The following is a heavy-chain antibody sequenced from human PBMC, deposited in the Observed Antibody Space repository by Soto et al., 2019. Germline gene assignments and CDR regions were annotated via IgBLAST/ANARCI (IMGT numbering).Heavy chain of an antibody. CDR2: IYYTGST. D-gene: IGHD3-9*01. CDR3: AREMTGSQYYFDS. V-gene: IGHV4-59*01. CDR1: GGSISSYY. J-gene: IGHJ4*02. Sequence: QVQLQESGPGLLKPSETLSLTCTVSGGSISSYYWSWIRQPTGKGLEWIGYIYYTGSTTYNPSLKRRVTISVDTSNKQFSLKLSSVTAADTAVYYCAREMTGSQYYFDSWGQGTLVTVSS.